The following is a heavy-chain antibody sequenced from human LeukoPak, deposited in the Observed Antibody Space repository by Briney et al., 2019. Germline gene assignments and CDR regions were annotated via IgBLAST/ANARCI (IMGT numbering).Heavy chain of an antibody. J-gene: IGHJ5*02. CDR1: GGSISSYY. D-gene: IGHD1-26*01. V-gene: IGHV4-4*07. Sequence: SETLSLTCTVSGGSISSYYWSWIRQPAGKGLEWIRRIYASGSTNYNPSPKSRVTMSVDTSKSKFSLKLISVTAADTAVYYCGRDPRGIVGANHNWFDPWGQGTLVTVSS. CDR3: GRDPRGIVGANHNWFDP. CDR2: IYASGST.